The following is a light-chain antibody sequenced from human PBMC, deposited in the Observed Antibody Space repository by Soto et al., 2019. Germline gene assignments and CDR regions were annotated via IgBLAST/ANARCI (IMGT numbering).Light chain of an antibody. CDR2: GAS. Sequence: EKVMTQSPATLSMSPGERATLSCRASQSVSNFLAWYQQKPGQAPRLLIYGASTRATGVPARFSGSESGTEFTHTISSLQSEDFAVYYCQQYSNWPSWTFGQGTKVEVK. CDR3: QQYSNWPSWT. J-gene: IGKJ1*01. CDR1: QSVSNF. V-gene: IGKV3-15*01.